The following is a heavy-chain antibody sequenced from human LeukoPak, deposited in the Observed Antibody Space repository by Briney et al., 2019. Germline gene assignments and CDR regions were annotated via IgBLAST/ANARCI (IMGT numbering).Heavy chain of an antibody. CDR3: ARRVSGWYWRFDP. Sequence: SETLSLTCAVSGGSISTYYWSWIRQPAGKGLEWIGRIYTSGSTNYNPSLKSRVTISVDTSKNQFSLQLSSVTAADTAVYYCARRVSGWYWRFDPWGQGTLVTVSS. J-gene: IGHJ5*02. CDR2: IYTSGST. CDR1: GGSISTYY. V-gene: IGHV4-4*07. D-gene: IGHD6-19*01.